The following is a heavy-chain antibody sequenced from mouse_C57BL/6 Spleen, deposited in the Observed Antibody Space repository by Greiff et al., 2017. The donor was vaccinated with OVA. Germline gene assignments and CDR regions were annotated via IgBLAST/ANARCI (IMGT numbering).Heavy chain of an antibody. J-gene: IGHJ2*01. Sequence: EVHLVESGPGLVKPSQSLSLTCSVPGYSITSGYYWNWIRQFPGNKLEWMGYISYDGSNNYNPSLKNRISITRDTSKNQFFLKLNSVTTEDTATYYCARDSHSFDYWGQGTTLTVSS. CDR2: ISYDGSN. CDR1: GYSITSGYY. V-gene: IGHV3-6*01. CDR3: ARDSHSFDY.